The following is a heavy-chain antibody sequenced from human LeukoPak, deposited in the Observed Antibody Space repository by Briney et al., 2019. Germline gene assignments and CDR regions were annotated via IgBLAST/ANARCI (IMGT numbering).Heavy chain of an antibody. Sequence: GGSLRLSCAVSGFSFNQAWMHWVRQAPGKGLVWVSRINSDGSSTSYADSVKGRFTISRDNAKNTLYLQMNSLRAEDTAVYYCARAPSIVVVPASYGMDVWGQGTTVTVSS. CDR1: GFSFNQAW. CDR3: ARAPSIVVVPASYGMDV. J-gene: IGHJ6*02. D-gene: IGHD2-2*01. V-gene: IGHV3-74*01. CDR2: INSDGSST.